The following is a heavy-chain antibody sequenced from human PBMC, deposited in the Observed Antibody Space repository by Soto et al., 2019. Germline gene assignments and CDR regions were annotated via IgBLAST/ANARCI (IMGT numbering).Heavy chain of an antibody. J-gene: IGHJ5*02. CDR1: GGSNIRDGYY. V-gene: IGHV3-15*07. CDR2: IKSRADGGTK. CDR3: TVVKRWDQYSTSGYWFDP. Sequence: VQLQESGPGLVKPSQTLSLTCTVSGGSNIRDGYYWSWIRQAPGKGLEWVGRIKSRADGGTKDYGAPVRGRFTISRDDSENMLYLQMNSLKTEDTAVYYCTVVKRWDQYSTSGYWFDPWGPGTLVTVSS. D-gene: IGHD1-26*01.